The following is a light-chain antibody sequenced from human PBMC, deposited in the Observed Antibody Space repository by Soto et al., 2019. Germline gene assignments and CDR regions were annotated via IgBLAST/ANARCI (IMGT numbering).Light chain of an antibody. V-gene: IGKV1-5*03. Sequence: DIQMTQSPSTRSASIGTRVTITCRASRSINIWLAWYQQKPGKAPKVLIYKASSLESGVPSRFSGSESGTEFTLAINSLQPDDFATYYCQQYDTYPFTFGPGTKVDIK. CDR1: RSINIW. CDR2: KAS. J-gene: IGKJ3*01. CDR3: QQYDTYPFT.